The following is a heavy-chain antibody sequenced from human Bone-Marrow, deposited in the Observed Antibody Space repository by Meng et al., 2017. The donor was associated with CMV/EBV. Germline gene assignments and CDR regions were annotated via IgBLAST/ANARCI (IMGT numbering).Heavy chain of an antibody. Sequence: GSLRLSCAVYGGSFSGYYWSWIRQPPGKGLQWIGEINHRGSTSYNPSLKSRVTISVDTSKNQFSLKLSSVTAADTAVYYCARVAGAIFGVVRWGQGTLAPSPQ. V-gene: IGHV4-34*01. J-gene: IGHJ4*02. D-gene: IGHD3-3*01. CDR3: ARVAGAIFGVVR. CDR2: INHRGST. CDR1: GGSFSGYY.